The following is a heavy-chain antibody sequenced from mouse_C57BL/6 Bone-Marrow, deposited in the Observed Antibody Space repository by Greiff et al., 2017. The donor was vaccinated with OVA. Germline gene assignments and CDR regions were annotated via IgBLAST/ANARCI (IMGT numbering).Heavy chain of an antibody. CDR1: GYTFTGYW. CDR2: IYPGSGST. J-gene: IGHJ3*01. D-gene: IGHD1-1*01. V-gene: IGHV1-9*01. CDR3: ARQDYGWFAY. Sequence: QVQLQQSGAELMKPGASVKLSCKASGYTFTGYWIDWVKQRPGHGLEWIGEIYPGSGSTNYNEKFKGKATLTADTSSNTAYMQLSSLTTEDSAIYYCARQDYGWFAYWGQGTLVTVSA.